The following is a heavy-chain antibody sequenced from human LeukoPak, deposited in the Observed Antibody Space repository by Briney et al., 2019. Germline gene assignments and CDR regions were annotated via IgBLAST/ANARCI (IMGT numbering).Heavy chain of an antibody. CDR2: IIAILGIP. J-gene: IGHJ4*02. Sequence: SVQVSCKASGGSFSSYAIIGLGQAPAREVEGMGRIIAILGIPNYAKNFQGRVAIAADKSTSTAYIELSSLRSEDSALYTCASGGPSQKRYGHYFDYSGQGALVTVSS. CDR3: ASGGPSQKRYGHYFDY. V-gene: IGHV1-69*04. CDR1: GGSFSSYA. D-gene: IGHD5-18*01.